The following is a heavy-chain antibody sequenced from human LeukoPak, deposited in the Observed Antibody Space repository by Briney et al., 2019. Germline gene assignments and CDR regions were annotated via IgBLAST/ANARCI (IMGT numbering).Heavy chain of an antibody. J-gene: IGHJ4*02. CDR1: GGSVSSNSAA. Sequence: SQTLSLTCAISGGSVSSNSAAWNWIRQSPSRGLEWLGRTYYRSRWYTDYAVSVKSRINISPDTSRNQFSLKLDSVTPEDTAVYYCARLDANFADFWGQGTLVTVSS. D-gene: IGHD1-7*01. CDR2: TYYRSRWYT. CDR3: ARLDANFADF. V-gene: IGHV6-1*01.